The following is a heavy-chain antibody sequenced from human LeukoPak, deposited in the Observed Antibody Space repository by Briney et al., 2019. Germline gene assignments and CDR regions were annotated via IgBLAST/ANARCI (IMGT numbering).Heavy chain of an antibody. CDR1: GFTVISNY. CDR2: IYIGGST. J-gene: IGHJ4*02. D-gene: IGHD3-22*01. Sequence: GGSLRLSCAASGFTVISNYMTWVRQAPGKGLEWVSVIYIGGSTDYADSVKGRFTISRDNSKNMVYLQMNSLRAEDTAVYYCARSSSAYYYEFDYWGQGTLATVSS. CDR3: ARSSSAYYYEFDY. V-gene: IGHV3-53*01.